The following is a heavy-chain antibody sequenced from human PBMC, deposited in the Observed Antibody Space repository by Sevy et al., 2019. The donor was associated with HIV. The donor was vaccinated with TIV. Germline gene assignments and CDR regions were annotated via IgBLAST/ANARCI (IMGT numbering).Heavy chain of an antibody. V-gene: IGHV3-23*01. CDR2: ISYSGGTT. CDR3: ARGGYCSSTNCYTHYYYYYPMDV. Sequence: GESLKISCAGSGFTFSSYAMTWVRQAPGKGLEWVSGISYSGGTTYYADSVKGRFTISRDNSKNTLYLQMDSLRAEDKAIYYCARGGYCSSTNCYTHYYYYYPMDVWGQGTTVTVSS. CDR1: GFTFSSYA. D-gene: IGHD2-2*02. J-gene: IGHJ6*02.